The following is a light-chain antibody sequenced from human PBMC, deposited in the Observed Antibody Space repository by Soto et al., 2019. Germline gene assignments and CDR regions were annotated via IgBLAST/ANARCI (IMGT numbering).Light chain of an antibody. CDR1: QSISSW. Sequence: DIQMTQSPSTLSASVGDRVTITCRASQSISSWLAWYQQKPGKAPKLLIYKASSLESGVPSRFSGSGSGTEFTLTISSLQPDDFATYYCQQYNSYLLTFGGGTQVEIK. J-gene: IGKJ4*01. CDR3: QQYNSYLLT. V-gene: IGKV1-5*03. CDR2: KAS.